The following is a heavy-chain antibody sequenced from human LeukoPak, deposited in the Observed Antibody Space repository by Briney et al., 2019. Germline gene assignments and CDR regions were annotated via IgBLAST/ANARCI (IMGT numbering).Heavy chain of an antibody. D-gene: IGHD3-10*01. J-gene: IGHJ4*02. CDR2: ISYDGSNK. CDR1: GFTFSSYG. CDR3: AKVSTMVRGGNLDY. V-gene: IGHV3-30*18. Sequence: PGGSLRLSCAASGFTFSSYGMHWVRQAPGKGLEWVAVISYDGSNKYYADSVKGRFTISRDNSKNTLYLQMNSLRAEDTAVYYCAKVSTMVRGGNLDYWGQGTLVTVSS.